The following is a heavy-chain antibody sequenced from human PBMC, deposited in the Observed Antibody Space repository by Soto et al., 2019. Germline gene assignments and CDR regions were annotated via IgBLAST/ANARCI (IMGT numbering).Heavy chain of an antibody. CDR2: IYPSDSHT. V-gene: IGHV5-51*01. CDR3: AGLSDPSSYFCDH. Sequence: PGESLKISCQTSGYNSTSHCIAWVRQMPGKGLEWMGVIYPSDSHTRYSPSFQGQVTISVDKSINTAFLQWGSLKASDTAIYYCAGLSDPSSYFCDHWGQGTLVTVSS. D-gene: IGHD2-21*01. J-gene: IGHJ4*02. CDR1: GYNSTSHC.